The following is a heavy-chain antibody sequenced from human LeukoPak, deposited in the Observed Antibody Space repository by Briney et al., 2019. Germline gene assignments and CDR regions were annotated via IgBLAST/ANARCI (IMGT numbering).Heavy chain of an antibody. V-gene: IGHV3-7*01. CDR1: GFIFTDYG. Sequence: GGSLRLSCAASGFIFTDYGMHWVRQAPGKGLEWVANIKQDGSEKYYVDSVKGRFTISRDNAKNSLYLQMNSLRAEDTAVYYCARVPYQLLLYYYYYMDVWGKGTTVTVSS. CDR2: IKQDGSEK. CDR3: ARVPYQLLLYYYYYMDV. J-gene: IGHJ6*03. D-gene: IGHD2-2*01.